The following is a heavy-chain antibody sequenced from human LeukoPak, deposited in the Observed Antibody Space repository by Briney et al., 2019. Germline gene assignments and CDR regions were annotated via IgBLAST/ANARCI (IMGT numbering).Heavy chain of an antibody. J-gene: IGHJ4*02. CDR3: ARGLVPGPARPIGY. V-gene: IGHV1-8*01. Sequence: ASVKVSCKASGYTFTSYDINWVRQATGQGLGWMGWMNPNSGNTGYAQKFQGRVTMTRNTSISTAYMELSGLRSEDTAVYYCARGLVPGPARPIGYWGQGTLVTVSS. D-gene: IGHD6-6*01. CDR1: GYTFTSYD. CDR2: MNPNSGNT.